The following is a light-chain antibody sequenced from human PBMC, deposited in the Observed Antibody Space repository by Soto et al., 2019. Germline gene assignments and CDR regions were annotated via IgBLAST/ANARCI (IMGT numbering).Light chain of an antibody. CDR1: SGGFPSNS. CDR2: EDN. CDR3: QSYDSNTVV. J-gene: IGLJ2*01. V-gene: IGLV6-57*03. Sequence: NFMLTQPHSVSESPGKTVIISCTRSSGGFPSNSVQWYQQRPGSAPTTIIYEDNQRPSGVPDRFSGSTDGSSKSASLTISGLQTEDEADYYCQSYDSNTVVFGGGTKVTVL.